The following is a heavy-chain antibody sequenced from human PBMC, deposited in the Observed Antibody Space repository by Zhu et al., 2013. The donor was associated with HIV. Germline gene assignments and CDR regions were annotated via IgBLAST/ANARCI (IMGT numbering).Heavy chain of an antibody. V-gene: IGHV1-46*01. CDR3: AREIVVLLGAFDM. Sequence: QVQLVQSGAEVRKPGASVNVSCKALGYTFTSYYIHWVRQAPGQGLEWMGIINPNSGSTSYAQKFQGRVTMTRDTSTSTVYMELNSLRSEDTAVYYCAREIVVLLGAFDMWGHGTLVSVSS. CDR2: INPNSGST. CDR1: GYTFTSYY. J-gene: IGHJ3*02. D-gene: IGHD2-2*01.